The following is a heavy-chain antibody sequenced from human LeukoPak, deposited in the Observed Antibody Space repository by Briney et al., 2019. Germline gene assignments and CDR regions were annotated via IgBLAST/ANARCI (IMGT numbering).Heavy chain of an antibody. D-gene: IGHD3-10*01. CDR3: AREGYYGSGSPPSLYFDY. CDR2: TSSDLNVK. V-gene: IGHV3-30*03. Sequence: GGSLRLSCAASGFTFSSFALSWVRHAPGKGLEWVAVTSSDLNVKLYADSVKGRFTISRDNSRSTLYLQMNSLRPEDTAIYYCAREGYYGSGSPPSLYFDYWGQGTLVTVSS. J-gene: IGHJ4*02. CDR1: GFTFSSFA.